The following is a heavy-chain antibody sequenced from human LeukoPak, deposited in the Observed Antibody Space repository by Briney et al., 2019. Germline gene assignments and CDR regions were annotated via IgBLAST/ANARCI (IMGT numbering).Heavy chain of an antibody. J-gene: IGHJ3*02. V-gene: IGHV3-30-3*01. CDR1: GFTFSSYA. D-gene: IGHD2-15*01. CDR3: AGARVVVAATGAFDI. Sequence: GGSLRLSCAASGFTFSSYAMHWVRQAPGKGLEWVAVISYDGSNKYYADSVKGRLTISRDNSKNTLYLQMNSLRAEDTAVYYCAGARVVVAATGAFDIWGQGTMVTVSS. CDR2: ISYDGSNK.